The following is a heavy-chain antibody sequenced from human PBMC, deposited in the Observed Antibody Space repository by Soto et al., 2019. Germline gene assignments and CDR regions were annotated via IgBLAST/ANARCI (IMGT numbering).Heavy chain of an antibody. CDR2: ISYDGSNK. CDR1: GFTFSSYA. D-gene: IGHD2-21*02. Sequence: GGSLRLSCAASGFTFSSYAMHWVGQAPGKGLEWVAVISYDGSNKYYADSVKGRFTISRDNSKNTLYLQMNSLRAEDTAVYYCARDRRRVVVTAHTNNWFDPWGQGTLVTVSS. CDR3: ARDRRRVVVTAHTNNWFDP. J-gene: IGHJ5*02. V-gene: IGHV3-30-3*01.